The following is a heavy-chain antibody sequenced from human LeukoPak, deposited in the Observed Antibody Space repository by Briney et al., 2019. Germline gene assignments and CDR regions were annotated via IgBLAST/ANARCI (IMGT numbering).Heavy chain of an antibody. J-gene: IGHJ6*03. CDR1: GFTFSGYA. Sequence: GGSLRLSCAASGFTFSGYAMSWVRQAPGKGLEWVSGILDSGYSTYYANSVKGRFTISRDNSNNTLYLQMNSLRAEDTAVYYCAKLGGHPLHNYYVGVWGKGTTVAVSS. V-gene: IGHV3-23*01. D-gene: IGHD3-16*01. CDR3: AKLGGHPLHNYYVGV. CDR2: ILDSGYST.